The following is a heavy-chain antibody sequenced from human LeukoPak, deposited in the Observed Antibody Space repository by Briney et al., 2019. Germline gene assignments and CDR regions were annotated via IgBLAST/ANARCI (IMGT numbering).Heavy chain of an antibody. CDR3: AGLHYYDSSGYYIDY. D-gene: IGHD3-22*01. CDR2: ISTNSHYI. V-gene: IGHV3-21*01. CDR1: GFTFISYS. J-gene: IGHJ4*02. Sequence: PGGSLRLSCAASGFTFISYSINWVRQAPGKGLEWVSSISTNSHYIYYADSVKGRFTISRDNAKNSLYLQMNSLRAEDTAVYYCAGLHYYDSSGYYIDYWGQGTLVTVSS.